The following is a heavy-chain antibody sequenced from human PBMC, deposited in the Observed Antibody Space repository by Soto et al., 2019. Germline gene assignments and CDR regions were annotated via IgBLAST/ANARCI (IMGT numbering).Heavy chain of an antibody. V-gene: IGHV1-69*13. J-gene: IGHJ6*02. D-gene: IGHD2-2*01. CDR2: IIPIFGTA. Sequence: SVKVSCKASGGTFSSYAISWVRQAPGQGLEWMGGIIPIFGTANYAQKFQGRVTITADESTSTAYMELSSLRSEDTAVYYCARGYDIVLVNGMDVWGQGTTVTVSS. CDR1: GGTFSSYA. CDR3: ARGYDIVLVNGMDV.